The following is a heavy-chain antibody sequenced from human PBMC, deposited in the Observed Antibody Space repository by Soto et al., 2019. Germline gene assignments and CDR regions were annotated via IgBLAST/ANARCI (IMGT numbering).Heavy chain of an antibody. D-gene: IGHD6-19*01. Sequence: WSLRLSCAASGFTFSSYAMSWVRQAPGKGLEWVSAISGSGGSTYYADSVKGWFTISRDNSKNTLYLQMNSLRAEDTAVYYCAKAVAGDYYYYGMDVWGQGTTVTASS. CDR3: AKAVAGDYYYYGMDV. CDR1: GFTFSSYA. V-gene: IGHV3-23*01. CDR2: ISGSGGST. J-gene: IGHJ6*02.